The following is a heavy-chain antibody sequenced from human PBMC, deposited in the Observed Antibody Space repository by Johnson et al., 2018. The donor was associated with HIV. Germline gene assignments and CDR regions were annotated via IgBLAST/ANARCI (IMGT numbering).Heavy chain of an antibody. D-gene: IGHD3-3*01. CDR1: GFTFDDYA. V-gene: IGHV3-9*01. CDR2: ISWNSGSI. J-gene: IGHJ3*02. Sequence: VQLVESGGGVDQPGRSLRLSCAASGFTFDDYAMHWVRQAPGKGLEWVSGISWNSGSIGYADSVKGRFTISRDNAKNALYLQMNSLRTEDTAMYYCAKTIFGVVSDALDIWGQGTMVIVSS. CDR3: AKTIFGVVSDALDI.